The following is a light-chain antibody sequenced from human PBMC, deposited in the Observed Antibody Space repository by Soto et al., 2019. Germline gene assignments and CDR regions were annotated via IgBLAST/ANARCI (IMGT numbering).Light chain of an antibody. CDR2: DVS. CDR1: RDDVGHYNY. CDR3: SSYTVTATLV. V-gene: IGLV2-14*03. J-gene: IGLJ2*01. Sequence: QSVLTQPASVSGSPGQSVTISCTGTRDDVGHYNYVSWYQHHPGKVPKLLIYDVSRRPSGVSSRFSGSKSDKTASLIISGLQAEDEATYYCSSYTVTATLVFGGGTQLTVL.